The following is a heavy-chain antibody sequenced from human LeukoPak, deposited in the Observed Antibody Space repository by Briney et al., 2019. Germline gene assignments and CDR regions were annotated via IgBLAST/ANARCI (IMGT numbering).Heavy chain of an antibody. D-gene: IGHD1-26*01. V-gene: IGHV1-69*04. J-gene: IGHJ6*02. CDR1: GGTFSSYA. CDR2: IIPILGIA. Sequence: SVKVCCKASGGTFSSYAISWVRQAPGQGLEWMGRIIPILGIANYAQKFQGRVTITADKSTSTAYMELSSLRSEDTAVYYCAGISGSYAIDYYYYGMDVWGQGTTVTVSS. CDR3: AGISGSYAIDYYYYGMDV.